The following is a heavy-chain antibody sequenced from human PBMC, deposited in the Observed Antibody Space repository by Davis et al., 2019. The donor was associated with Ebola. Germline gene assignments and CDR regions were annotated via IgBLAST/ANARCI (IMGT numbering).Heavy chain of an antibody. CDR2: INSDGSST. J-gene: IGHJ3*02. D-gene: IGHD3-9*01. Sequence: PGGSLRLSCAASGFTVSGNYMSWARQAPGKGLEWVSRINSDGSSTSYADSVKGRFTVSRDNAKNSLYLQMNSLRAEDTAVYYCARDSGTYYDILERDAFDIWGQGTMVTVSS. CDR3: ARDSGTYYDILERDAFDI. V-gene: IGHV3-74*01. CDR1: GFTVSGNY.